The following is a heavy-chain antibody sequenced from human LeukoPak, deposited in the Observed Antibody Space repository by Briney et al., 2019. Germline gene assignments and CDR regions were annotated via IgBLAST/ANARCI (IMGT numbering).Heavy chain of an antibody. D-gene: IGHD5-18*01. V-gene: IGHV1-69*04. CDR1: GGTFSSYA. Sequence: ASVKVSCKASGGTFSSYAISWERQAPGQGLEWMGRIIPILGIANYAQKFQGRVTITADKSTSTAYMELSSLRSEDTAVYYCARDVNTAMAPGQNNWFDPWGQGTLVTVSS. CDR3: ARDVNTAMAPGQNNWFDP. CDR2: IIPILGIA. J-gene: IGHJ5*02.